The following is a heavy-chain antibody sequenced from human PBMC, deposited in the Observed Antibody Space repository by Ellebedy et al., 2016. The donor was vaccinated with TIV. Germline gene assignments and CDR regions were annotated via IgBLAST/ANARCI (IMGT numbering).Heavy chain of an antibody. CDR3: ARDPDVVVISRSYYYGMDV. CDR2: VYHSGST. J-gene: IGHJ6*02. Sequence: MPSETLSLTCAVSGASISSSNWWSWVRQPPGKGLEWLGEVYHSGSTKYNPSLKSRVTISLDKSKNQFSLRLSSVTAADTAVYYCARDPDVVVISRSYYYGMDVWGQGTTVTVSS. D-gene: IGHD3-22*01. CDR1: GASISSSNW. V-gene: IGHV4-4*02.